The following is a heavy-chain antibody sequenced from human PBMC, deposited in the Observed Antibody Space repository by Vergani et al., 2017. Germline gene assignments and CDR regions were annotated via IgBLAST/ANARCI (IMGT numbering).Heavy chain of an antibody. D-gene: IGHD3-16*02. Sequence: QVQLVQSGAEVKKPGASVKVSCKVSGYTLTELSMHWVRQAPGKGLEWMGGFDPEDGETIYAQKFQGRVTITADEFTSTAYMELSSLRSEDTAVYYCARHTFTFGGVIVTYFDYWGQGTLVTVSS. V-gene: IGHV1-24*01. CDR2: FDPEDGET. CDR1: GYTLTELS. J-gene: IGHJ4*02. CDR3: ARHTFTFGGVIVTYFDY.